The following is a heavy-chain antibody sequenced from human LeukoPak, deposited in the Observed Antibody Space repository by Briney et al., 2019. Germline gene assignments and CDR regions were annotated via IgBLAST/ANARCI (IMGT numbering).Heavy chain of an antibody. CDR3: ARVAVLRYFDWLSSISYFDY. CDR1: GGSFSGYY. CDR2: INHSRST. V-gene: IGHV4-34*01. D-gene: IGHD3-9*01. Sequence: PSETLSLTCAVYGGSFSGYYWSWIRQPPGKGLEWIGEINHSRSTNYNPSLKSRVTISVDTSKNQFSLKLSSVTAADTAVYYCARVAVLRYFDWLSSISYFDYWGQGTLVTVSS. J-gene: IGHJ4*02.